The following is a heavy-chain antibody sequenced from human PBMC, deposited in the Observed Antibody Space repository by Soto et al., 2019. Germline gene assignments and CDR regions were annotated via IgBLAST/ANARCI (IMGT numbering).Heavy chain of an antibody. CDR3: ARLSRSWSYYYYGMDV. CDR1: GYSFTSYW. CDR2: IDPSDSYT. V-gene: IGHV5-10-1*01. J-gene: IGHJ6*02. D-gene: IGHD6-13*01. Sequence: VESLKISGKGSGYSFTSYWISWVRQMPGKGLEWMGRIDPSDSYTNYSPSFQGHVTISADKSISTAYLQWSSLKASDTAMYYCARLSRSWSYYYYGMDVWGQGTTVTSP.